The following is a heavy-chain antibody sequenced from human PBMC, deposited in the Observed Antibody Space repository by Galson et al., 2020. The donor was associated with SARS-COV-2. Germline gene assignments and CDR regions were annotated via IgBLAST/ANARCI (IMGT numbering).Heavy chain of an antibody. Sequence: ASETLSLTCAVSGHSIDRGTWWSWVRQPPGKGLEWIGEVYHSGITNYNASLTSRVIVSVDKSRSQFSMKLFSVTAADTAVYYCASRPEPLWCGSDCSSVYWGPGKLVTVSA. CDR1: GHSIDRGTW. CDR3: ASRPEPLWCGSDCSSVY. D-gene: IGHD2-21*02. V-gene: IGHV4-4*02. CDR2: VYHSGIT. J-gene: IGHJ4*02.